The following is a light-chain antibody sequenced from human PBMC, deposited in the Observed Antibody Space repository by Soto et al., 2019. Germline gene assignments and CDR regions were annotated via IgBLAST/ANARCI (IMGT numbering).Light chain of an antibody. CDR3: QQSYSTPVP. Sequence: DIQMTQSPSSLSASVGDRVTITCRASQSISSYLNWYQQKPGKAPKLLIYAASSLQSGVPSRFSGSGSGTDFTLTISSLQPEDFATYSCQQSYSTPVPFCPGTQ. CDR2: AAS. J-gene: IGKJ2*01. V-gene: IGKV1-39*01. CDR1: QSISSY.